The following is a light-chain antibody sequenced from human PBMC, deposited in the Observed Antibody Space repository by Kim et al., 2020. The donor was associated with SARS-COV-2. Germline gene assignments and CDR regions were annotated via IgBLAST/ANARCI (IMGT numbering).Light chain of an antibody. CDR1: NIGSKN. V-gene: IGLV3-9*01. J-gene: IGLJ3*02. CDR3: QVWDSSTV. CDR2: RDS. Sequence: SYELTQPLSVSVALGQTARITCGGNNIGSKNVHWYQQKPGQAPVLVIYRDSNRPSGITERFSGSNSGNTATLTISRAQAGDEADYYCQVWDSSTVFGGGTQLTVL.